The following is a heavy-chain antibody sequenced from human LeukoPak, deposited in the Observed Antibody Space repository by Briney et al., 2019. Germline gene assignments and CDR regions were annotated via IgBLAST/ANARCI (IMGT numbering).Heavy chain of an antibody. Sequence: GASVKVSCKASGGTFSSYAISWVRQAPGQGLEWMGGIIPIFGTANYAQKFQGRVTITTDESTSTAYMELSSLRSEDTAVYYCASFSPSFGESLDWGQGTLVTVSS. V-gene: IGHV1-69*05. CDR3: ASFSPSFGESLD. J-gene: IGHJ4*02. CDR1: GGTFSSYA. CDR2: IIPIFGTA. D-gene: IGHD3-10*01.